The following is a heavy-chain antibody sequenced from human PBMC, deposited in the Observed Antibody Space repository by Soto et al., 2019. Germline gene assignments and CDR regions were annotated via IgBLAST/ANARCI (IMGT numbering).Heavy chain of an antibody. CDR1: GFTVGDYA. CDR3: TRDDRSWYVA. Sequence: GVSLRLSCTAAGFTVGDYAMRWFRQAPGKGLEWVGFIRSKAYGGTTEYAASVKGRFTISRDDSKSIAYLQMNSLKTEDTAVYYCTRDDRSWYVAWGQGTLVTVSS. CDR2: IRSKAYGGTT. V-gene: IGHV3-49*03. J-gene: IGHJ5*02.